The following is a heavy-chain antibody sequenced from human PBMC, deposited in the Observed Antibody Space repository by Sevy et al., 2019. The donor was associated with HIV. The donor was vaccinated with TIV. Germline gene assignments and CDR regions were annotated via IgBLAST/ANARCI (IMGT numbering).Heavy chain of an antibody. D-gene: IGHD1-7*01. Sequence: GGSLRLSCEASEFTLTSYEMNWVRQAPGKGLEWVSYISSIGNTIYYADSVKGRFTISRDKAKKSVYLQMNSLRADDTAVYFCARRGTFRFSDAFDIWGQGTMVTVSS. CDR3: ARRGTFRFSDAFDI. J-gene: IGHJ3*02. CDR1: EFTLTSYE. V-gene: IGHV3-48*03. CDR2: ISSIGNTI.